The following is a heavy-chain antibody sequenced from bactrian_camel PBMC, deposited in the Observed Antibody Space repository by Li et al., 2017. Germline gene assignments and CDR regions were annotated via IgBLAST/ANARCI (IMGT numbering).Heavy chain of an antibody. D-gene: IGHD6*01. CDR1: LYIYSSYC. Sequence: HVQLVESGGESVQAGGSLRLSWEITLYIYSSYCMGWFRQAPGKERAAVAAHYTGTATKYVADSEKGRFATSQGNSKNSLYLRMNSLKPEDTAMYYCAADPRGYGGCWLLRLSANEYNYWGQGTQVTVS. J-gene: IGHJ4*01. CDR2: HYTGTATK. V-gene: IGHV3S1*01. CDR3: AADPRGYGGCWLLRLSANEYNY.